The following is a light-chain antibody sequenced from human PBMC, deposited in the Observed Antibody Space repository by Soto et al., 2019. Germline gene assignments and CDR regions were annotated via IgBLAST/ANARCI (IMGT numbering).Light chain of an antibody. V-gene: IGKV1-5*01. CDR1: QSISSW. CDR3: QQYNSYAWT. J-gene: IGKJ1*01. Sequence: DIQMTQSPSTLSASVGDRVTITCRASQSISSWFAWYQQKPGKAPKLLIYDASSLESGVPTRVSGSGSGTEYPLTISSRQPDDFATYYCQQYNSYAWTFGQGTKVEIK. CDR2: DAS.